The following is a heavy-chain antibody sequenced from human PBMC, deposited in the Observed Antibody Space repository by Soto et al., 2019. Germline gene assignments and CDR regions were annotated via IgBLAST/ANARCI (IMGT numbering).Heavy chain of an antibody. V-gene: IGHV3-73*02. CDR3: TRLLACTPVVPLDY. CDR2: IRGKRGNDGT. CDR1: GFAFSDSA. Sequence: EVQLVESGGDLVQPGGSLKLSCAASGFAFSDSAMHWVRQASGKGLEWIGRIRGKRGNDGTAYAASVKGRFTISRDASTPTTYLPMPSLTIAATSLYYCTRLLACTPVVPLDYWRQGTLVTVSS. J-gene: IGHJ4*02. D-gene: IGHD2-21*01.